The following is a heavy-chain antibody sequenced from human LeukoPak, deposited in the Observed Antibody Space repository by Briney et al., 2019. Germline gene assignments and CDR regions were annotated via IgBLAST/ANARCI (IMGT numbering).Heavy chain of an antibody. D-gene: IGHD3-10*01. CDR2: ISSSSSTI. CDR1: GFTFSSYS. V-gene: IGHV3-48*04. Sequence: PGGALRLSRAASGFTFSSYSMNWVRQAPGKGMEWVSYISSSSSTIYYADSVKGRFTISRDNAKNSLYLQMNSLRAEGTAVYYCASVLLWFGESRAFDIWGQGAMVTVSS. CDR3: ASVLLWFGESRAFDI. J-gene: IGHJ3*02.